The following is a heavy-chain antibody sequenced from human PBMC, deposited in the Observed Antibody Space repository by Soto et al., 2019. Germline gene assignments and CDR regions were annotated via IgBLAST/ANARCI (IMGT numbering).Heavy chain of an antibody. CDR2: KYYSGAT. V-gene: IGHV4-30-4*01. Sequence: PSETLSLTCTVSGGSIKSDYYWAWVRQPPGGGLQWMGYKYYSGATDSDPSLEARVSFSVDTTKNQYFRNLSPVTVAATAVYSWARGRPNSFYNGLDVWGPVIPVIASS. J-gene: IGHJ6*02. CDR3: ARGRPNSFYNGLDV. CDR1: GGSIKSDYY.